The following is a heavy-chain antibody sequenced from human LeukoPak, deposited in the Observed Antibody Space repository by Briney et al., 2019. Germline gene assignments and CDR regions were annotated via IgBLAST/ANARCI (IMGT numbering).Heavy chain of an antibody. CDR3: ARAPSEIGGYYPEYFRH. Sequence: GSLRLSRAASGFTLSSYWMHWVRQAPGKGLVWVSRIKSDGRTNYADSVKGRFTISRDNAKNTVSLQMNSLRAEDTGVYYCARAPSEIGGYYPEYFRHWGQGTLVIVSS. V-gene: IGHV3-74*01. CDR1: GFTLSSYW. J-gene: IGHJ1*01. D-gene: IGHD3-22*01. CDR2: IKSDGRT.